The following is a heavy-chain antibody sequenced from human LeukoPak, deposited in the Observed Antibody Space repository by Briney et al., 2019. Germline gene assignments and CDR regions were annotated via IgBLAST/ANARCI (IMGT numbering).Heavy chain of an antibody. CDR1: GGSISSYY. D-gene: IGHD3-9*01. V-gene: IGHV4-59*01. J-gene: IGHJ4*02. CDR2: IYYSGST. Sequence: PSETLSLTCTVSGGSISSYYRSWIRQPPGKGLEWIGYIYYSGSTNYNPSLKSRVTISVDTSKNQFSLKLSSVTAADTAVYYCARAHYHILTGYYHPLDGWGQGALVTVSS. CDR3: ARAHYHILTGYYHPLDG.